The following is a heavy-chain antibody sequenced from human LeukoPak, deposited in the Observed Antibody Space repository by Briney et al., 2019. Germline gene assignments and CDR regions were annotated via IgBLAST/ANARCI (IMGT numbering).Heavy chain of an antibody. D-gene: IGHD3-22*01. Sequence: PGGSLRLSCAASGFTVSSNYMSWVRQAPGKGLEWVSVIYSGGSTYYADSVKGRFTISRDNSKNTLYLQMNSLRAEDTAVYYCARTARDSSGYYVGMDVWGQGTTVTVSS. J-gene: IGHJ6*02. CDR1: GFTVSSNY. V-gene: IGHV3-53*01. CDR3: ARTARDSSGYYVGMDV. CDR2: IYSGGST.